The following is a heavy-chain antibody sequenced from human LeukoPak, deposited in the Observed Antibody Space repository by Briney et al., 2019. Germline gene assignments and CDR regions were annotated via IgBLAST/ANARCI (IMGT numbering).Heavy chain of an antibody. CDR2: IYYSGST. CDR3: ARVGTYYDFWSGDYTRLYFDY. J-gene: IGHJ4*02. Sequence: TETLSLTCTVSGGSTSSSSYYWSWIRQPPGKGLEWIGYIYYSGSTNYNPSLKSRVTISVDTSKNQFSLKLSSVTAADTAVYYCARVGTYYDFWSGDYTRLYFDYWGQGTLVTVSS. V-gene: IGHV4-61*01. CDR1: GGSTSSSSYY. D-gene: IGHD3-3*01.